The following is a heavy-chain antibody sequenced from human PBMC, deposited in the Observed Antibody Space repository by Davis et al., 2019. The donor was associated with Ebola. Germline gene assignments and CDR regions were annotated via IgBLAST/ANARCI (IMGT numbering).Heavy chain of an antibody. CDR3: ARGPRTSVPAAVGWFDP. J-gene: IGHJ5*02. CDR2: IYSGGST. V-gene: IGHV3-66*01. CDR1: GFTVSSNY. D-gene: IGHD2-2*01. Sequence: PGGSLRLSCAASGFTVSSNYMSWVRQAPGKGLEWVSVIYSGGSTYYADSVKGRFTISRDNSKNTLYLQMNSLRAEDTAVYYCARGPRTSVPAAVGWFDPWGQGTLVTVSS.